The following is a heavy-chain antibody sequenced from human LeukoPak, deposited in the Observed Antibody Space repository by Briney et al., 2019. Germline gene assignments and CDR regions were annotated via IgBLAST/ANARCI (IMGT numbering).Heavy chain of an antibody. CDR3: ARGYDSSGHDY. V-gene: IGHV3-64*01. CDR2: ISSNGGST. Sequence: GGSLRLSCAASGFTFSSYAMHWVRQAPGKGLECVSAISSNGGSTYYANSVKGRFTISRDNSKNTLYLQMGSLRAEDMAVYYCARGYDSSGHDYWGQGTLVTVSS. CDR1: GFTFSSYA. J-gene: IGHJ4*02. D-gene: IGHD3-22*01.